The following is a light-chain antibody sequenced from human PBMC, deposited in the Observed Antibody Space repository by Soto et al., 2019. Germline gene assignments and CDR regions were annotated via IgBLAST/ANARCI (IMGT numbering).Light chain of an antibody. V-gene: IGKV1-6*01. CDR2: TAS. CDR3: IQDYNYPLT. Sequence: AIQMTQSPSSLSASVGDRFSITCLASQGIRSELWWYQQKPGKAPNLLIYTASTLQSGVPSRFSGSGSGTDFTLTISSLQPEDFATYYCIQDYNYPLTFGGGTKVHIK. CDR1: QGIRSE. J-gene: IGKJ4*01.